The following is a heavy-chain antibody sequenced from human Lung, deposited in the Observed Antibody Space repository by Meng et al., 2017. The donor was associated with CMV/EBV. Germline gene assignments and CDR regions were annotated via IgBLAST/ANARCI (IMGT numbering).Heavy chain of an antibody. CDR3: ARDFYEYADSGYYDYTFDI. CDR2: ISGYNGRT. CDR1: SYTLTTYG. Sequence: SXXVSXXASSYTLTTYGVSWVRQAPGQGLEWMGWISGYNGRTNYNQKFQGRVTLTTDTSTHTAYMELRSLRSEDTAVYYCARDFYEYADSGYYDYTFDIWXQGTXVTVAS. J-gene: IGHJ3*02. D-gene: IGHD3-22*01. V-gene: IGHV1-18*01.